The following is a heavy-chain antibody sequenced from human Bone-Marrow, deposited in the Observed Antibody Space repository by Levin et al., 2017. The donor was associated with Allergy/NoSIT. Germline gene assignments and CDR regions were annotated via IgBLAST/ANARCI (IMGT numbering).Heavy chain of an antibody. V-gene: IGHV3-53*01. J-gene: IGHJ2*01. D-gene: IGHD6-19*01. CDR2: IYSGGDT. CDR1: GFSVSGNY. CDR3: AKCSGWYGKGYFDL. Sequence: GGSLRLSCAASGFSVSGNYMSWVRQAPGKGLEWVSVIYSGGDTKYTESVKGRFSISRDTSKNTLYLQMNSLRVEDTDVYYCAKCSGWYGKGYFDLWGRGTLVTVSS.